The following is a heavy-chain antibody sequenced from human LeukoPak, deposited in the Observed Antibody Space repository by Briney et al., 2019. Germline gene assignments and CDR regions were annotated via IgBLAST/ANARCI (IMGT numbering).Heavy chain of an antibody. CDR3: ARDRYGYYGSGSYYMLDY. J-gene: IGHJ4*02. D-gene: IGHD3-10*01. CDR1: GFTFSDYY. V-gene: IGHV3-11*06. Sequence: GGSLRLSCAASGFTFSDYYMSWIRQAPGKGLEWVSYISSSSSYTNYADSVRGRFTISRDNAKDSLCLQMSSLRAEDMAVYYCARDRYGYYGSGSYYMLDYWGQGTLVTVSS. CDR2: ISSSSSYT.